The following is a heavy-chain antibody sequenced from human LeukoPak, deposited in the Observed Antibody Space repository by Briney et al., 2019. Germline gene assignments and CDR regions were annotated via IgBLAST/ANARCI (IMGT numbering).Heavy chain of an antibody. CDR3: AKRGAEVGATVAPGDY. D-gene: IGHD1-26*01. CDR1: GFTFSSYG. V-gene: IGHV3-23*01. J-gene: IGHJ4*02. Sequence: GGSLRLSCAASGFTFSSYGMSWVRQAPGKGLEWVSAISGSGGSTYYADSVKGRFTISRDNSRNTLYLQMNSLRAEDTAVYYCAKRGAEVGATVAPGDYWGQGTLVTVSS. CDR2: ISGSGGST.